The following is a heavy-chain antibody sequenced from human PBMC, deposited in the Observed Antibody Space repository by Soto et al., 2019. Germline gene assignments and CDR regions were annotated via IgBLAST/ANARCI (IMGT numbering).Heavy chain of an antibody. CDR3: ARGPPD. V-gene: IGHV3-74*01. Sequence: EVQVVESGGCLGQPGGSLRLSCAASGFTFSSYWMHWVRQVPGKGLVWVSHINSDGRNTDYADSVKGRFTISRDNAKNTLYRQMNNERAVDTAVYCSARGPPDWGQGTLVTVSS. J-gene: IGHJ4*02. CDR2: INSDGRNT. CDR1: GFTFSSYW.